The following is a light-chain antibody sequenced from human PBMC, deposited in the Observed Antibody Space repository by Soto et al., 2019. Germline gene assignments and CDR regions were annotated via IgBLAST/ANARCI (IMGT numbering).Light chain of an antibody. Sequence: DIQMTHSPSTLSASVGDRVTITCRASQSISSWLAWYQQKPGKAPKLLIYDASSLESGVPSRFSGSGSGTEFTLTISSLQPDDFATYYCQQYNSYSPTWTFGQGTKV. CDR3: QQYNSYSPTWT. CDR2: DAS. J-gene: IGKJ1*01. CDR1: QSISSW. V-gene: IGKV1-5*01.